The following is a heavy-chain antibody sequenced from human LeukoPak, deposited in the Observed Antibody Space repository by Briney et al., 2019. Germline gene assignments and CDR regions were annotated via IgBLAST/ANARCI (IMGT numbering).Heavy chain of an antibody. D-gene: IGHD2-2*02. V-gene: IGHV4-59*08. J-gene: IGHJ3*02. CDR1: GGSIRSYY. CDR3: ARQGLASYKVPDAFDI. Sequence: PSETLSLTCTVSGGSIRSYYWSWIRQPPGKGLEWIGYICYSGSTYYNPSLKSRVTISVDTSKNQFSLKLSSVTAADTAVYYCARQGLASYKVPDAFDIWGQGTMVTVSS. CDR2: ICYSGST.